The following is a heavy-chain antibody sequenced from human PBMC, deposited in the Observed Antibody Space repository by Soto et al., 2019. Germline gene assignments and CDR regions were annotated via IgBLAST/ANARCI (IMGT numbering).Heavy chain of an antibody. CDR1: GYTFTSYG. J-gene: IGHJ4*02. CDR2: ISAYNGNT. D-gene: IGHD3-3*01. V-gene: IGHV1-18*01. CDR3: AREYYDFWSGYFDY. Sequence: GASVKVSCKASGYTFTSYGISWVRQAPGQGLEWMGWISAYNGNTNYAQKLQSRVTMTTDTSTSTAYMELRSLRSDDTAVYYCAREYYDFWSGYFDYWGQGTLVTVSS.